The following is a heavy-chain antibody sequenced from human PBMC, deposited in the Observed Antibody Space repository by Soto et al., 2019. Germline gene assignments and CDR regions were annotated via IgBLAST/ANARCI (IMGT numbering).Heavy chain of an antibody. CDR1: GGSISSGDYY. Sequence: QVQLQESGPGLVKPSQTLSLTCTVSGGSISSGDYYWSWIRKPPVKGLEWIGYILYSGTTNYNPSLESRLTISVDTSKNQFSLKLTAVTAADTAVYYCARNGALDYWGRGTLVTVSS. J-gene: IGHJ4*02. CDR2: ILYSGTT. CDR3: ARNGALDY. V-gene: IGHV4-30-4*01. D-gene: IGHD2-8*01.